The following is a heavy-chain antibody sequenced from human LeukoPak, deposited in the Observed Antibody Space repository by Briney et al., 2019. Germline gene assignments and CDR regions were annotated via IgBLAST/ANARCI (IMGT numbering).Heavy chain of an antibody. CDR1: GGSISSYY. D-gene: IGHD5-18*01. Sequence: SETLSLTCTVSGGSISSYYWSLIRQPAGKGLEWIGRIYTSGSTNYNPSLKSRVTMSVDTSKNQFSLKLSSVTAADTAVYYCARNTGGYSYGYNYYMDVWGKGTTVTVSS. CDR3: ARNTGGYSYGYNYYMDV. CDR2: IYTSGST. J-gene: IGHJ6*03. V-gene: IGHV4-4*07.